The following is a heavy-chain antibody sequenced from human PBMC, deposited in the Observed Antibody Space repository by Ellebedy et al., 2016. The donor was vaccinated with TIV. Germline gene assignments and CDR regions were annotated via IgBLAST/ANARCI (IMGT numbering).Heavy chain of an antibody. Sequence: MPSETLSLTCAVSGGSISSGGYSWSWIRQPPGKGLEWIGYIYHSGSTYYNPSLKSRVTISVDRSKNQFSLKLSSVTAADTAVYYCARGGSQTTLLSVWGQGTMVTVSS. CDR3: ARGGSQTTLLSV. V-gene: IGHV4-30-2*01. J-gene: IGHJ3*01. D-gene: IGHD4-11*01. CDR1: GGSISSGGYS. CDR2: IYHSGST.